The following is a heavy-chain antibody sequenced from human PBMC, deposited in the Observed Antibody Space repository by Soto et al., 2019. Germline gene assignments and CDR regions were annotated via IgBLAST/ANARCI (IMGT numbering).Heavy chain of an antibody. CDR3: ARYGGLFDY. J-gene: IGHJ4*02. V-gene: IGHV4-61*08. Sequence: SETLSLTCTVSGGSISGGVHSWSWIRQPPGKGLEWIGHIFDSGSTYYNPSLKSRVTISVDTSKNQFSLKLSSVTAADTAVYYCARYGGLFDYWGQGTLVTVSS. CDR2: IFDSGST. CDR1: GGSISGGVHS. D-gene: IGHD4-17*01.